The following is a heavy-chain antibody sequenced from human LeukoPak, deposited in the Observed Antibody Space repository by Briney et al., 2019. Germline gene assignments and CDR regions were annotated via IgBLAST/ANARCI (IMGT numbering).Heavy chain of an antibody. CDR2: IYYSGST. V-gene: IGHV4-30-4*01. CDR3: ASTTGRRRAFDI. CDR1: GGSISSGDYY. D-gene: IGHD4-17*01. J-gene: IGHJ3*02. Sequence: SQTLSLTCTVSGGSISSGDYYWSWIRQPPGKGLEWIGYIYYSGSTYYNPSLKSRVTISVDTSKNQFSLKLSSVTAADTAVYYCASTTGRRRAFDIWGQGTMVTVSS.